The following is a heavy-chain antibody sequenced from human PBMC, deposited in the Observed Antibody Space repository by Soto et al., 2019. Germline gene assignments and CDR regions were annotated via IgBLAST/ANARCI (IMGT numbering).Heavy chain of an antibody. CDR2: IFPIFGPP. CDR3: PKSSFRFLSRFYYSYPMAP. J-gene: IGHJ6*02. CDR1: GGTFRSYV. V-gene: IGHV1-69*12. Sequence: QVQLVQSGAEVKKPGSSVKVSCKAAGGTFRSYVINWVRQAPGQGLEWMGGIFPIFGPPTYARKFQGRVAIPAVDATRSAYLEGSRLCSADTAVFFCPKSSFRFLSRFYYSYPMAPWARGTAVTVSS. D-gene: IGHD3-16*01.